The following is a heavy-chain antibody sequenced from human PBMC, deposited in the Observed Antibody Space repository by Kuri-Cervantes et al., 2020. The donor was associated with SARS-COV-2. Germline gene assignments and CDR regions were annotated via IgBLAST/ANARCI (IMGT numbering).Heavy chain of an antibody. V-gene: IGHV3-48*01. CDR1: GFTFSSYS. CDR2: ISSSSSTT. D-gene: IGHD3-22*01. CDR3: SRTYDSSGSLYYYYYMDV. Sequence: GGSLRLSCAASGFTFSSYSMNWARQAPGKGLEWVSYISSSSSTTYYADSVKGRFTISRDNAKNSLYLQMNSLRAEDTAVYYCSRTYDSSGSLYYYYYMDVWGKGTTVTVSS. J-gene: IGHJ6*03.